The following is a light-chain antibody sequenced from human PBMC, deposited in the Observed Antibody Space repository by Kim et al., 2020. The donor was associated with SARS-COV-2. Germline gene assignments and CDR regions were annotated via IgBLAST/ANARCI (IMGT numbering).Light chain of an antibody. J-gene: IGLJ2*01. CDR3: QAWDRSSVV. CDR2: QDT. V-gene: IGLV3-1*01. Sequence: SYELTQPPSVSVSPGQTASITCSGDKLGEKFSSWYQQKPGQSPVLVIYQDTKRPSGIPERFSGSNSGTTATLTISGTQAMDEADYYCQAWDRSSVVFGGGTQLTVL. CDR1: KLGEKF.